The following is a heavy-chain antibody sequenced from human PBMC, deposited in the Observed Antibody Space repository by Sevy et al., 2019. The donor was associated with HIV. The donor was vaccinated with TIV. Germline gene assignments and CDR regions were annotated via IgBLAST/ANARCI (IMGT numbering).Heavy chain of an antibody. J-gene: IGHJ4*02. V-gene: IGHV3-30-3*01. D-gene: IGHD6-13*01. Sequence: GGSLRLSCAASGFIFGSYAMNWVRQAPGKGLERVAVISYDGSHKYYADSVKGRFNISRDSSKNTLYLQMHSLRTDDTAVYYCARDPGSSWSSFDYWGQGTLVTVSS. CDR2: ISYDGSHK. CDR1: GFIFGSYA. CDR3: ARDPGSSWSSFDY.